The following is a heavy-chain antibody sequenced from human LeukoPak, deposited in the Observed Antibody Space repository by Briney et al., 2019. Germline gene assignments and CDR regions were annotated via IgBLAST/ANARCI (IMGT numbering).Heavy chain of an antibody. Sequence: GGSLRLSCAASGFTFSSYGMHWVRQAPGKGLEWVAVIWYDGSNKYYADSVKGRFTISRDNSKNTLYLQMYSLRAEDTAVYYCARDRREYYGSGSYFDYWGQGTLVTVSS. CDR2: IWYDGSNK. CDR1: GFTFSSYG. D-gene: IGHD3-10*01. J-gene: IGHJ4*02. CDR3: ARDRREYYGSGSYFDY. V-gene: IGHV3-33*01.